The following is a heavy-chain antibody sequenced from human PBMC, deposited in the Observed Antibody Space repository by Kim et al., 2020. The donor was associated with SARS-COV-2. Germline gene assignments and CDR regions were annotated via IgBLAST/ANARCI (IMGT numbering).Heavy chain of an antibody. D-gene: IGHD3-16*01. CDR2: LSNIGTT. CDR1: GASISSSY. CDR3: ASGGGGDVAY. V-gene: IGHV4-59*13. Sequence: SETLSLTCSVSGASISSSYWSWIRQPPGKGLEWIGYLSNIGTTHYSPSFKSRVTISVDTSKNQFSLRLTSVTAADTAFYYCASGGGGDVAYWGQGTRV. J-gene: IGHJ4*02.